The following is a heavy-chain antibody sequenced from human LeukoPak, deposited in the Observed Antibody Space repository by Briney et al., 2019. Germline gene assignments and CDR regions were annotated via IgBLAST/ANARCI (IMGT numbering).Heavy chain of an antibody. D-gene: IGHD2-2*01. CDR1: GGSISSSSYY. CDR3: ASRIVVVPAAPQNWFDP. CDR2: INHSGST. J-gene: IGHJ5*02. V-gene: IGHV4-39*07. Sequence: SETLSLTCTVSGGSISSSSYYWGWTRQPPGKGLEWIGEINHSGSTNYNPSLKSRVTISVDTSKNQFSLKLSSVTAADTAVYYCASRIVVVPAAPQNWFDPWGQGTLVTVSS.